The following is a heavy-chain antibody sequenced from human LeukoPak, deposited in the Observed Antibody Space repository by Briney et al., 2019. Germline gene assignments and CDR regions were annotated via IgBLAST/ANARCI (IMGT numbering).Heavy chain of an antibody. CDR2: TYYRSKWYN. CDR1: GDSVSSNSAA. J-gene: IGHJ4*02. CDR3: AKGVADLDY. Sequence: SQTLSLTCAISGDSVSSNSAAWNWIRQSLSRGLEWLGRTYYRSKWYNDYAVSVKGRITINPDTSKNQFSLQLNSVTPEDTAVYYCAKGVADLDYWGQGTLVTVSS. V-gene: IGHV6-1*01. D-gene: IGHD6-19*01.